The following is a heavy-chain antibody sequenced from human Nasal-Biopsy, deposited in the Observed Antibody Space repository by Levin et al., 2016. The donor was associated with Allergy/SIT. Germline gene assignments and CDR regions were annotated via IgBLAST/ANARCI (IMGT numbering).Heavy chain of an antibody. Sequence: GESLKISCVASGFPFDKYAMTWVRQAPGKGLEWVSSIGGSGGSTYYADSVKGRFTITRDNFKNTVFLQMNSLGAGDTGAYYCAKGNLAIPSLASAWGQGTLVTVSS. CDR2: IGGSGGST. D-gene: IGHD2-2*01. V-gene: IGHV3-23*01. J-gene: IGHJ5*02. CDR3: AKGNLAIPSLASA. CDR1: GFPFDKYA.